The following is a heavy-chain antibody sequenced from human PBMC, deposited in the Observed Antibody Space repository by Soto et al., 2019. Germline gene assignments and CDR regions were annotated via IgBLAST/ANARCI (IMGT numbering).Heavy chain of an antibody. Sequence: SETLSLTCTVSGGSISSYYWSWIRQPPGKGLEWIGYIYYSGSTNYNPSLKSRVTISVDTSKNQFSLKLSSVTAADTAVYYCARGYCSGGSCHDAFDIWGQGTMVTVSS. D-gene: IGHD2-15*01. CDR2: IYYSGST. V-gene: IGHV4-59*01. J-gene: IGHJ3*02. CDR1: GGSISSYY. CDR3: ARGYCSGGSCHDAFDI.